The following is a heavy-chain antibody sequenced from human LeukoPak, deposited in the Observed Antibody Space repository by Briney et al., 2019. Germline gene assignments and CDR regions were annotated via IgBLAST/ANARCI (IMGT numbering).Heavy chain of an antibody. V-gene: IGHV4-34*01. J-gene: IGHJ4*02. CDR1: GGSFSGYY. CDR2: INHSGST. CDR3: ARSSAGYYGSGSPFDY. D-gene: IGHD3-10*01. Sequence: PSETLSLTCAVSGGSFSGYYWSWLRQPPGKGLEWIGEINHSGSTNYNPSLKSRGTISVDTSKNQFSLKLSSVTAADTAVYYCARSSAGYYGSGSPFDYWGQGTLVTVSS.